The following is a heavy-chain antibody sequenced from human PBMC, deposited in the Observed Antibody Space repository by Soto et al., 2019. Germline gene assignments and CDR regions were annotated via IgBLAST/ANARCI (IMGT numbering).Heavy chain of an antibody. CDR1: GGSISSYY. V-gene: IGHV4-59*01. Sequence: QVQLQESGPGLVKPSETLSLTCTVSGGSISSYYWSWIRQPPGKGLEWIGYIYYSGSTNYNPSLKSRVPISVDTSKNQFSLKLSSVTAADTAMYYCARASSSGYYSADFWGQGTLVTVSS. D-gene: IGHD3-22*01. CDR3: ARASSSGYYSADF. CDR2: IYYSGST. J-gene: IGHJ4*02.